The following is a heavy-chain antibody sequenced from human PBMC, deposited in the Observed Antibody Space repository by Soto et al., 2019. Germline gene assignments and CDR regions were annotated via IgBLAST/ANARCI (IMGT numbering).Heavy chain of an antibody. CDR2: VHHSGTT. CDR1: CGSIGIYY. V-gene: IGHV4-59*01. J-gene: IGHJ4*02. D-gene: IGHD3-10*01. Sequence: SETLSLTCTVSCGSIGIYYWNWIRQSPGKGLEWIGYVHHSGTTSYNPSLEGRATISLDTSKNQFSLRLSSVTAADTAVYYCARRWSGTDYWGQGTLVTVSS. CDR3: ARRWSGTDY.